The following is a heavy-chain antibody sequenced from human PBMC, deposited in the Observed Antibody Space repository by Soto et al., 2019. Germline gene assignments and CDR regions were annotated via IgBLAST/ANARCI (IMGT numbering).Heavy chain of an antibody. CDR3: ARSRNSAVADSFDF. Sequence: GGSLRLSCAASGFTFRNYAIHWVRQAPGKGLEWVAVISRDGSHKYYLDSVKGRFTISRDNSKDTVNLLMNSLRDDDSAMYYCARSRNSAVADSFDFWGQGTLVTVSS. V-gene: IGHV3-30*04. J-gene: IGHJ4*02. D-gene: IGHD1-26*01. CDR2: ISRDGSHK. CDR1: GFTFRNYA.